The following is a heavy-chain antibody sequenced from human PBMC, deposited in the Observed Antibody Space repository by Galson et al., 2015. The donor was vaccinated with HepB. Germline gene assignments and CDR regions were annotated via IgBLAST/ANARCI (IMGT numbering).Heavy chain of an antibody. D-gene: IGHD3-22*01. V-gene: IGHV1-69*13. Sequence: QSGAEVKKPGASVKVSCKASGGTFSSYAISWVRQAPGQGLEWMGGIIPIFGTANYAQKFQGRVTITADESTSTAYMELSSLRSEDTAVYYCASPPSTGSGYTYYYGMDVWGQGTTVTVSS. CDR2: IIPIFGTA. J-gene: IGHJ6*02. CDR1: GGTFSSYA. CDR3: ASPPSTGSGYTYYYGMDV.